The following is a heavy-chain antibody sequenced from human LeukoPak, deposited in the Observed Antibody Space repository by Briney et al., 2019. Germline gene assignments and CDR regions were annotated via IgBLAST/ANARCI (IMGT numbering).Heavy chain of an antibody. CDR3: ARPEIGGYGYMGDAFDI. J-gene: IGHJ3*02. CDR2: INHSGST. V-gene: IGHV4-34*01. CDR1: GGSFSGYY. Sequence: SETLSLTCAVYGGSFSGYYWSWIRQPPGKGLEWIGEINHSGSTNYNPSLKSRVTISVDKSKNQFSLKLSSVTAADTAVYYCARPEIGGYGYMGDAFDIWGQGTMVTVSS. D-gene: IGHD5-18*01.